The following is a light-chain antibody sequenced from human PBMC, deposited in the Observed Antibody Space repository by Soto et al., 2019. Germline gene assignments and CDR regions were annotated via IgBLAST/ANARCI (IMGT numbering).Light chain of an antibody. Sequence: QSALTQPASLSGSPGQSITISCTGTSTDIGNYNHVSWYQQHPGKAPKLMIYEVTQRPSDISNRFSGSKSGNTAFLTISGLQAEDEADYYCASYEGSTTFLIVFGGGTKLTVL. CDR3: ASYEGSTTFLIV. J-gene: IGLJ2*01. V-gene: IGLV2-23*02. CDR1: STDIGNYNH. CDR2: EVT.